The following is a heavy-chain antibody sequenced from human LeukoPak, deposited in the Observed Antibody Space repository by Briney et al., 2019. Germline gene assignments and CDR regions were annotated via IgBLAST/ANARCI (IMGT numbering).Heavy chain of an antibody. Sequence: ASVKVSCTASGGTFSSYAISWVRQAPGRGLEWMGGIIPIFGTANYAQKFQGRVTITADESTSTAYMELSSLRSEDTAVYYCARGEAAGSYFDYWGQGTLVTVSS. J-gene: IGHJ4*02. CDR1: GGTFSSYA. CDR2: IIPIFGTA. V-gene: IGHV1-69*13. CDR3: ARGEAAGSYFDY. D-gene: IGHD6-13*01.